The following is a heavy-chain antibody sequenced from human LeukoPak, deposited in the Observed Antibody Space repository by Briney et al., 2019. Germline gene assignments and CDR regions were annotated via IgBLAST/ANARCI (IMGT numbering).Heavy chain of an antibody. V-gene: IGHV3-30*03. J-gene: IGHJ3*02. CDR1: GFTFSSYG. Sequence: GRSLRLSCAASGFTFSSYGMHWVRQAPGKGLEWVAVISYDGSNKYYADSVKGRFTISRDNSKNTLYLQMNSLRAEDTAVYYYARGRVLRYFDWSSGMGAFDIWGQGTMVTVSS. D-gene: IGHD3-9*01. CDR3: ARGRVLRYFDWSSGMGAFDI. CDR2: ISYDGSNK.